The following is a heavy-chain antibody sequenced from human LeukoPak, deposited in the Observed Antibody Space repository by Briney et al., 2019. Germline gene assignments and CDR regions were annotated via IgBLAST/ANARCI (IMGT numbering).Heavy chain of an antibody. CDR3: ASIGYDPDY. D-gene: IGHD5-12*01. V-gene: IGHV4-59*08. J-gene: IGHJ4*02. CDR2: IYYTGST. Sequence: SETLSLTCTVSGGSISSYYWSWIRQSPGKGLEWIGYIYYTGSTYYNPSLKSRVILSVDTSKNQFSLKLSSVTAADTAVYYCASIGYDPDYWGQGTLVTVSS. CDR1: GGSISSYY.